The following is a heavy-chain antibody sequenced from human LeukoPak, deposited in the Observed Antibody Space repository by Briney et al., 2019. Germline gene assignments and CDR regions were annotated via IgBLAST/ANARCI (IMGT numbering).Heavy chain of an antibody. V-gene: IGHV3-9*01. J-gene: IGHJ4*02. D-gene: IGHD3-22*01. CDR1: GFTFSSYS. CDR3: AKDTGYYYDSSNYWV. CDR2: ISWNSGSI. Sequence: GGSLRLSCAASGFTFSSYSMNWVRQAPGKGLEWVSGISWNSGSIAYADSVRGRFTISRDNAKNSLYLQMNSLRAEDTALYYCAKDTGYYYDSSNYWVWGQGTLVTVSS.